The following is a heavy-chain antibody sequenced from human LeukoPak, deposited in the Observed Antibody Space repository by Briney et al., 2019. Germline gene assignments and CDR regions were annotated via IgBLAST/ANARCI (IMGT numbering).Heavy chain of an antibody. V-gene: IGHV3-23*01. Sequence: GGSLRLSCAASGFTFSSYAMSWVRQAPGKGLEWVSAISGSGGSTYYADSVKGRFTISRDTSKNMLYLQMNSLRTDDTAMYYCARTEYCIRGSCYGLAFDVRGQGTMVTVSS. D-gene: IGHD2-15*01. CDR2: ISGSGGST. J-gene: IGHJ3*01. CDR1: GFTFSSYA. CDR3: ARTEYCIRGSCYGLAFDV.